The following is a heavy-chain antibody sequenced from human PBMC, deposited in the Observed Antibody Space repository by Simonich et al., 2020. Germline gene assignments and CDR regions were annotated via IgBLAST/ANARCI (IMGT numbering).Heavy chain of an antibody. CDR3: ARGRIAAAGTYYYYYMDV. V-gene: IGHV1-2*02. CDR2: IKPNSGGT. Sequence: QVQLVQSGAEVKKPGASVKVSCKAYGYTFTGYYMQWVRQAPGQGLEWMGWIKPNSGGTNYAQKFQGRVTMTRDTSISTAYMERSRLRSDDTAVYYCARGRIAAAGTYYYYYMDVWGKGTTVTVSS. D-gene: IGHD6-13*01. CDR1: GYTFTGYY. J-gene: IGHJ6*03.